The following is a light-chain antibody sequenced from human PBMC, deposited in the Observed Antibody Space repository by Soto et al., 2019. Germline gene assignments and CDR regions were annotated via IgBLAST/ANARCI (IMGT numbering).Light chain of an antibody. V-gene: IGLV1-44*01. J-gene: IGLJ1*01. CDR2: TNN. CDR3: AAWDDSLREV. CDR1: SSNIGSNA. Sequence: QSVLTQPPSASATPGQRVTISCSGSSSNIGSNAVNWYQQLPGTAPKLLIYTNNQRPSGVPDRFSGSKSGTSASLAISGLQSEDEADYYCAAWDDSLREVFGTGTKVTVL.